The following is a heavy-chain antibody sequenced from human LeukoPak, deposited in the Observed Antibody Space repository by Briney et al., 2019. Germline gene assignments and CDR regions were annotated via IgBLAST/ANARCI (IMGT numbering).Heavy chain of an antibody. Sequence: PGGSLRLSCAASGFTFSNYWMQWVRQAPGKGLVWVSRINSDESRTNYADSVKGRFTISRDNAKNTLYLQMSSLRDEDTAVYYCARVEYDSTYYFDYWGQGTLVTVSS. V-gene: IGHV3-74*01. CDR3: ARVEYDSTYYFDY. CDR1: GFTFSNYW. J-gene: IGHJ4*02. CDR2: INSDESRT. D-gene: IGHD3-22*01.